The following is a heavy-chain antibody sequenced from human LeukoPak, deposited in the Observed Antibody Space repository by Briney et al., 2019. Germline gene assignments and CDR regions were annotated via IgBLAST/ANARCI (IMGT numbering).Heavy chain of an antibody. CDR1: GVTFSSYG. J-gene: IGHJ4*02. D-gene: IGHD5-12*01. V-gene: IGHV3-30*03. Sequence: GGSLRLSCAASGVTFSSYGMHWVRLAPGKGLEWVALIPSDGNDKLYGDSVKGRFTISRDDSKSTLYLQMNSLRAEDTAVYYCTTKVIRGNSGDDYDDWGQGTLVTVSS. CDR2: IPSDGNDK. CDR3: TTKVIRGNSGDDYDD.